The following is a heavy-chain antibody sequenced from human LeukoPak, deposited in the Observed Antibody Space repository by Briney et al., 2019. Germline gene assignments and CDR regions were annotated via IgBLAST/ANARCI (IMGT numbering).Heavy chain of an antibody. CDR2: ISAYNGNT. J-gene: IGHJ4*02. Sequence: ASVKVSCKASGYTFTSYGISWVRQAPGQGLEWMGWISAYNGNTNYAQKLQGRVTMTTDTSTSTAYMELRTLRSDDTALYYCARAPYDFWSGHLDYRGQGTLVTVSS. V-gene: IGHV1-18*01. CDR1: GYTFTSYG. CDR3: ARAPYDFWSGHLDY. D-gene: IGHD3-3*01.